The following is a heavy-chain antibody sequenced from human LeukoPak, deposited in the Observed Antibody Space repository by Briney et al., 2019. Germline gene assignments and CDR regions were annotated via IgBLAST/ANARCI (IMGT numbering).Heavy chain of an antibody. V-gene: IGHV4-34*01. CDR3: ASSGGSCGDGVCDY. Sequence: NPSETLSLTCAVYGGSFSGYYWSWIRQPPGKGLEWIGEINHSGSTNYNPSLKSRVTISVDTSKNQFSLKLSSVTAADTAVYYCASSGGSCGDGVCDYWGQGTLVTVSS. CDR1: GGSFSGYY. CDR2: INHSGST. D-gene: IGHD3-10*01. J-gene: IGHJ4*02.